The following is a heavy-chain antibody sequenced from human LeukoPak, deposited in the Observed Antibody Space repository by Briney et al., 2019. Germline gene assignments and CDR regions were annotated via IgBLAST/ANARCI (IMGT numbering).Heavy chain of an antibody. J-gene: IGHJ4*02. CDR3: SRGLHDYGDSNYYFDQ. D-gene: IGHD4-17*01. Sequence: GSLRLSCTASGFTFGDDAWSWFRQAPGKGLEWICFIRKKGYGETTDYAPSVRGRFIISRDDAKSIAYLQMNSLKTEDTALYYCSRGLHDYGDSNYYFDQWGRGTLVTVSS. CDR1: GFTFGDDA. V-gene: IGHV3-49*03. CDR2: IRKKGYGETT.